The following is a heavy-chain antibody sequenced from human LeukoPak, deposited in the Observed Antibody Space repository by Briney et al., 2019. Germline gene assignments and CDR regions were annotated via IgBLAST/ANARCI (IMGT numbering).Heavy chain of an antibody. CDR1: GGSISSSSYY. V-gene: IGHV4-39*01. J-gene: IGHJ3*02. CDR3: ARHRAIVVVPAAIFDAFDI. D-gene: IGHD2-2*01. Sequence: SETLSLTCTVSGGSISSSSYYWGWIRQPPGKGLEWIGSIYYSGSTYYNPSLKSRVTISVDTSKNQFSLKLSSVTAADTAVYCCARHRAIVVVPAAIFDAFDIWGQGTLVTVSS. CDR2: IYYSGST.